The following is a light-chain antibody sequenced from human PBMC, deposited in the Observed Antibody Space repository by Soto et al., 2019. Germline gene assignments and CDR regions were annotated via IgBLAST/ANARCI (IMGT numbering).Light chain of an antibody. CDR2: EVN. V-gene: IGLV2-8*01. J-gene: IGLJ2*01. CDR1: SSDVGGYDY. Sequence: QAVLTQPPPASGSPGQSVTISCTGTSSDVGGYDYVSWYQQRPGKAPKLMIYEVNQRPSGVPDRFSGSKSGNTASLTVSGLQAEDEADYYCSSYAGSNNLVFGGGTKLTVL. CDR3: SSYAGSNNLV.